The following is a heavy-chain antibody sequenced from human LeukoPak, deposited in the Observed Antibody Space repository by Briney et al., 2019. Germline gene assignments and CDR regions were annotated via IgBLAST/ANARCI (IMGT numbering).Heavy chain of an antibody. CDR3: ARGGTVAGTGFDY. D-gene: IGHD6-19*01. J-gene: IGHJ4*02. V-gene: IGHV4-59*01. Sequence: SETLSLTCSVSGGSISIYYWSWIRQPPGKGLEWIGYVHHSGSTSYNPSLKSRVTISVDTSKNQFSLKLSSVTAADTAVYYCARGGTVAGTGFDYWGQGTLVTVSS. CDR2: VHHSGST. CDR1: GGSISIYY.